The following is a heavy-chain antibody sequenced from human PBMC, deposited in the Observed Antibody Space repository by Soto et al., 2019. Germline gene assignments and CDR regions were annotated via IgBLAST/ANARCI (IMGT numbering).Heavy chain of an antibody. Sequence: GGSLRLSCAASGFTFSDYYMNWIRQAPGKGLEWVSYISSSSSYTNYADSVKGRFTISRDNARNSLYLQMNSLRAEDTAVYYCARDHYGPGWFDPWGQGTLVTVSS. CDR3: ARDHYGPGWFDP. J-gene: IGHJ5*02. V-gene: IGHV3-11*05. CDR1: GFTFSDYY. D-gene: IGHD3-10*01. CDR2: ISSSSSYT.